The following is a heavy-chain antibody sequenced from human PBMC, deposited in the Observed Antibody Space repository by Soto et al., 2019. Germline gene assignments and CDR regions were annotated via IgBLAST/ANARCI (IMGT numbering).Heavy chain of an antibody. CDR1: GLTFSTYS. D-gene: IGHD6-19*01. V-gene: IGHV3-21*01. CDR3: ARGADTAFDY. J-gene: IGHJ4*02. CDR2: ISSSSSYI. Sequence: EVQLVESGGGLLKPGGSLRLSCAASGLTFSTYSMNWVRQAPGKGLEWVSSISSSSSYIYYADSVKGRFTISRDNAKKSLYLQMNSLRAEDTGVYYCARGADTAFDYWGQGTLVTVSS.